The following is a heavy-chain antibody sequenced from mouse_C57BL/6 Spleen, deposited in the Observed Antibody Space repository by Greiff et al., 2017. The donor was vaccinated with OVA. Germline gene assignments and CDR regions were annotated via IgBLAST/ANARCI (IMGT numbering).Heavy chain of an antibody. CDR3: ARSGYYGSSYFDV. V-gene: IGHV1-52*01. CDR1: GYTFTSYW. J-gene: IGHJ1*03. CDR2: IDPSDSET. Sequence: VQLKQPGAELVRPGSSVKLSCKASGYTFTSYWMHWVKQRPIQGLEWIGNIDPSDSETHYNQKFKDKATLTVDKSSSTAYMQLSSLTSEDSAVYYCARSGYYGSSYFDVWGTGTTVTVSS. D-gene: IGHD1-1*01.